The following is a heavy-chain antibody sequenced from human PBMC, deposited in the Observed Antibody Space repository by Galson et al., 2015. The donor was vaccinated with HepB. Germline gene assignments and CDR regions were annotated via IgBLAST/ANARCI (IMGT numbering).Heavy chain of an antibody. V-gene: IGHV1-69*02. J-gene: IGHJ4*02. CDR1: GGAFDKYN. D-gene: IGHD3-22*01. Sequence: SVKVSCKASGGAFDKYNFNWVRQAPGQGLEWIGKIIPVLDITKYAQKFQGRVIITADTSTSTAYMELSSLRSDDTALYYCARSHYYDSSPFDSWGQGTLVTVSS. CDR2: IIPVLDIT. CDR3: ARSHYYDSSPFDS.